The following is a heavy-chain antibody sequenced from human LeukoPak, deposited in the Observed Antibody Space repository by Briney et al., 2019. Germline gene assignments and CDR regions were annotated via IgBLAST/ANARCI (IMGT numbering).Heavy chain of an antibody. J-gene: IGHJ4*02. CDR2: INPNSGGT. CDR3: ARDRGSGSYYGY. V-gene: IGHV1-2*02. CDR1: GYTFTGYY. Sequence: ASVKVSCKASGYTFTGYYMHWVRQAPGQGLEWMGWINPNSGGTNYAQKFQGRVTMTRDTSISTAYVELSRLRSDDTAVYYCARDRGSGSYYGYWGQGTLVTVSS. D-gene: IGHD1-26*01.